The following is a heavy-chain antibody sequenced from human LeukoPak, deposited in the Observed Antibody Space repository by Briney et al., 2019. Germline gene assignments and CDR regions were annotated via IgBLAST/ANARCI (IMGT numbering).Heavy chain of an antibody. V-gene: IGHV3-15*01. J-gene: IGHJ4*02. CDR2: IKSKSDGGTT. Sequence: EGSLRLSCAASGFPFTNAWMSWVRQAPGKGLEWVGRIKSKSDGGTTDYAAPVKGRFTISRDDSENTLYLQVNTVKIEDTAVYYCTTENPTDFWGQGTLVTVSS. CDR1: GFPFTNAW. CDR3: TTENPTDF.